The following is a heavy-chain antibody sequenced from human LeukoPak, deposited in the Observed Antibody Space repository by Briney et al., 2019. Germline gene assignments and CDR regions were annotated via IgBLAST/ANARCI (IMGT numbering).Heavy chain of an antibody. V-gene: IGHV3-74*01. CDR3: ASFSGSYYNRGFFDS. D-gene: IGHD3-10*01. J-gene: IGHJ4*02. CDR1: GFTFSSYG. Sequence: GGSLRLSCAASGFTFSSYGMHWVRQAPGKGLVWVSRINSDGSSTTYADSVKGRFTISRDNAKNTLFLQMNSLRAEDTAVYYCASFSGSYYNRGFFDSWGQGTLVTVSS. CDR2: INSDGSST.